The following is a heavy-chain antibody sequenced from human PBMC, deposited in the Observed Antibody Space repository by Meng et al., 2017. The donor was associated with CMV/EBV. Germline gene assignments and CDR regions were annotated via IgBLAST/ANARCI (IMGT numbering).Heavy chain of an antibody. V-gene: IGHV4-34*01. J-gene: IGHJ4*02. CDR1: GGSFSGYY. D-gene: IGHD4-23*01. CDR3: ASSTVVTDLDY. CDR2: INHSGST. Sequence: SETLSLTCAVYGGSFSGYYWSWIRQPPGKGLEWIGEINHSGSTNYNPSLKSRVTISVDTSKNQFSQKLSSVTAAETAVYYCASSTVVTDLDYWGQGTLVTVSS.